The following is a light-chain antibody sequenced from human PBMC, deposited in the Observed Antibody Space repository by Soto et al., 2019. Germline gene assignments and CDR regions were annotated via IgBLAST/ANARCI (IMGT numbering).Light chain of an antibody. V-gene: IGKV4-1*01. CDR2: WAS. CDR1: QSVLYTSNNKNY. Sequence: DIVMTQSPDSPAVSLGERATIRCKSSQSVLYTSNNKNYLTWYQQKPGQPPMLLIYWASTRESGVPDRFSGSGSGTDFTLTISSLQAEDVAVYYCQPHYSNPRTFGQGTKADIK. CDR3: QPHYSNPRT. J-gene: IGKJ1*01.